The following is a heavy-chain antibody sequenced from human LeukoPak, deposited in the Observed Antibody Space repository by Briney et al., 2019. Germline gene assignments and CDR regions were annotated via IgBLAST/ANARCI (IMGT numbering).Heavy chain of an antibody. J-gene: IGHJ4*02. V-gene: IGHV3-30*04. D-gene: IGHD4-17*01. Sequence: GGSLRLSCEASGFTFSDYAIHWVRQAPGKGLEWVAVISYDGSDKYYADSVKGRFTISRDNSKNTLYVQMNSLRAEDTAVYYCLFGDSQIDYWGQGTLVTVSS. CDR3: LFGDSQIDY. CDR2: ISYDGSDK. CDR1: GFTFSDYA.